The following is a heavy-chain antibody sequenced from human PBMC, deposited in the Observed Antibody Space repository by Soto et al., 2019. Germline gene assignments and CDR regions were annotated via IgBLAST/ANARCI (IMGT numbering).Heavy chain of an antibody. D-gene: IGHD4-17*01. Sequence: QVQLEESGGGVVQPGRSLRLSCEASGFTFNTYSMHWVRQPPGKGLEWLAAIWYDGTQKYYADSVKGRFIIPRDNSKNTLYLEMNSLIAEDTAVYYCARAGGTTVTGLWHFDSWGQGTLVTVSS. V-gene: IGHV3-33*01. CDR3: ARAGGTTVTGLWHFDS. CDR2: IWYDGTQK. J-gene: IGHJ4*02. CDR1: GFTFNTYS.